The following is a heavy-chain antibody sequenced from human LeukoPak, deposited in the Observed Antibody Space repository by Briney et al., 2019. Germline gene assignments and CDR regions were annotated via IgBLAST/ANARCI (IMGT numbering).Heavy chain of an antibody. CDR1: GFTFSSNY. Sequence: GGSLRLSCAASGFTFSSNYMSWVRQAPGKGLEWVSVIYSGGSTYYADSVKGRFTISRDNSKNTLYLQMNSLRAEDTAVYYCAREESGYCSSTSCYRLDVWGQGTTVTVPS. V-gene: IGHV3-66*01. J-gene: IGHJ6*02. CDR3: AREESGYCSSTSCYRLDV. D-gene: IGHD2-2*01. CDR2: IYSGGST.